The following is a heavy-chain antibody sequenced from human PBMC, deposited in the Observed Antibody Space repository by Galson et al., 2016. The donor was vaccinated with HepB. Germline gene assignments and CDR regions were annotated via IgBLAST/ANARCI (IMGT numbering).Heavy chain of an antibody. J-gene: IGHJ4*02. CDR3: ARDSNLLLSGIDFDF. CDR1: GYTFINYG. Sequence: SCKASGYTFINYGITWMRQAPGQGLEWMGWISAYNGNTNYAQKFQDRVTMTTDTSTNTAYMELRSLRSDDTAVYYCARDSNLLLSGIDFDFWGQGTLVTVSS. CDR2: ISAYNGNT. D-gene: IGHD2-2*01. V-gene: IGHV1-18*01.